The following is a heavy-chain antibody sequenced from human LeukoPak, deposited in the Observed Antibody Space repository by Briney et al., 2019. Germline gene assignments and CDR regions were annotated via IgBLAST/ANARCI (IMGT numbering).Heavy chain of an antibody. D-gene: IGHD3-22*01. CDR1: GFTFSSYG. CDR2: IWYDGSNK. V-gene: IGHV3-33*01. CDR3: ARSSHTYYYDSVDY. Sequence: GGSLRLSCAASGFTFSSYGMHWVRQAPGKGLEWVAVIWYDGSNKYYADSVKGRFTISRDNSKNTLYLQMNSLRAEDTAVYYCARSSHTYYYDSVDYWGQGTLVTVSS. J-gene: IGHJ4*02.